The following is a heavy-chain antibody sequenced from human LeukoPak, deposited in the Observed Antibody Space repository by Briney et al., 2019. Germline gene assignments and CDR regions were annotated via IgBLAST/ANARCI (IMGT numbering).Heavy chain of an antibody. Sequence: SGTLSLTCTVSGGSLSRYYWSWIRQPPGKGLEWVGYIYYSGSTNYNPSLKSRVTISVDTSKNQFYLKLSSVTAADTAVYYCARGGGNYYDSSGYYPHDYWGQGTLVTVSS. CDR3: ARGGGNYYDSSGYYPHDY. D-gene: IGHD3-22*01. CDR2: IYYSGST. V-gene: IGHV4-59*01. J-gene: IGHJ4*02. CDR1: GGSLSRYY.